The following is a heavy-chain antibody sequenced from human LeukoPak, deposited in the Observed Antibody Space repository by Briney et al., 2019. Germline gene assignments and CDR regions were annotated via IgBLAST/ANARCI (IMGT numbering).Heavy chain of an antibody. V-gene: IGHV1-2*02. Sequence: GASVKVSCKASGYTFTAYYMYWVRQAPGQGLEWMGWINPKNGGSNSAQKFQGRVTMTRDTSINTAYMELSRPRSDDTAVYYCARAVAFGSGSCPGYWGQGTLVTVSS. D-gene: IGHD3-10*01. CDR1: GYTFTAYY. CDR2: INPKNGGS. J-gene: IGHJ4*02. CDR3: ARAVAFGSGSCPGY.